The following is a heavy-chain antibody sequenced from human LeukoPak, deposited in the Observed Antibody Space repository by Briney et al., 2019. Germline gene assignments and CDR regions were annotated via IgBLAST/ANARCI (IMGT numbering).Heavy chain of an antibody. CDR1: GGSFSGYY. CDR2: INHSGST. V-gene: IGHV4-34*01. D-gene: IGHD1-7*01. J-gene: IGHJ6*03. Sequence: ASETLYLTCAVYGGSFSGYYWSWIRQPPGKGLEWIGEINHSGSTNYNPSLKSRVTISVDTSKNQFSLKLSSVTAADTAVYYCARNQLELLYYYYYYMDVWGKGTTVTVSS. CDR3: ARNQLELLYYYYYYMDV.